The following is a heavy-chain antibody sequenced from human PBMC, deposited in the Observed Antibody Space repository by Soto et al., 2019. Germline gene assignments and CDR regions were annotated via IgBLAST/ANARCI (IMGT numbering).Heavy chain of an antibody. CDR3: ARDSLLYDSSGYYSY. D-gene: IGHD3-22*01. J-gene: IGHJ4*02. CDR2: IIPIFGTA. Sequence: ASVKVSCKASGGTFSSYAISWVRQAPGQGLEWMGGIIPIFGTANYAQKFQGRVTITADKSTSTAYMELSSLRSEDTAVYYCARDSLLYDSSGYYSYWGQGTRVTVSS. CDR1: GGTFSSYA. V-gene: IGHV1-69*06.